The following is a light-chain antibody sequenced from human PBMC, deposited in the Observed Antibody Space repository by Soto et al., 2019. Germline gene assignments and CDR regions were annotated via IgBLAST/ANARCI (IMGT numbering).Light chain of an antibody. CDR1: ISNIGGNS. V-gene: IGLV1-51*01. J-gene: IGLJ1*01. Sequence: QCVLTQPPSVSAAPGQKVTISCSGSISNIGGNSVSWHQQLPGTAPKLLIYDDNKRPSGIPDRFSGSKSGTSATLGITGFQTGDEADYYCGSWDSSLSAYVFGTGTKVTVL. CDR2: DDN. CDR3: GSWDSSLSAYV.